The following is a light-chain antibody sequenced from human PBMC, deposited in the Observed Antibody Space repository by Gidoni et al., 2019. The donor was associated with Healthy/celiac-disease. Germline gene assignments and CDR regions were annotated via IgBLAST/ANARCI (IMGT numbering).Light chain of an antibody. CDR1: SSNIGSNT. J-gene: IGLJ1*01. CDR2: SNN. V-gene: IGLV1-44*01. Sequence: QSVLTQPPSASGTPGQMVTISCSGISSNIGSNTVNWYQQPPGTAPKLLIYSNNQRPSGVPDRFSGSKSGTSASLAISGLQSEDEADYYCAAWDDSLNGFYVFGTGTKVTVL. CDR3: AAWDDSLNGFYV.